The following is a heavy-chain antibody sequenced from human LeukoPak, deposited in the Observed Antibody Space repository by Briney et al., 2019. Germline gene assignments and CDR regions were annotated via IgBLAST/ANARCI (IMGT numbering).Heavy chain of an antibody. J-gene: IGHJ5*02. Sequence: GGSLRLSCAASGFTFSSYSMNWVRQAPGKGLEWVSYISSSSSTIYYADSVKGRFTISRDNAKNSLYLQMNSLRAEDTAVYYCARDLATVVTINNWFDPGAREPWSPSPQ. CDR2: ISSSSSTI. V-gene: IGHV3-48*04. D-gene: IGHD4-23*01. CDR1: GFTFSSYS. CDR3: ARDLATVVTINNWFDP.